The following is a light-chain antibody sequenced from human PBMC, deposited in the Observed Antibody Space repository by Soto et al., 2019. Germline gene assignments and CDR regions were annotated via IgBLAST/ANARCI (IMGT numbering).Light chain of an antibody. Sequence: VLTQPASVSGSPGQSITIPSPGTSSDVGGYIYVSWYQQYPGRVPKLLIYKVSDRPSGISNLFPGAKPANTASLTFSGLQAEDEADYFCTSPTPGSRYVFGSGTKVTVL. CDR1: SSDVGGYIY. CDR2: KVS. V-gene: IGLV2-14*01. CDR3: TSPTPGSRYV. J-gene: IGLJ1*01.